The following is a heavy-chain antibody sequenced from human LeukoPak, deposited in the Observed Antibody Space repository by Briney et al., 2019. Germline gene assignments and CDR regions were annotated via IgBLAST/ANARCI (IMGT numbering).Heavy chain of an antibody. Sequence: SETLSLTCTVSGGSISSYYWSWIRQPPGKGLEWIGYIYYSGSTNYNPSLKSRVTISVDTSKNQFSLKLSSVTAADTAVYYCARGTKRGPTWFDPWGQGTLVTVSS. V-gene: IGHV4-59*01. CDR2: IYYSGST. J-gene: IGHJ5*02. CDR1: GGSISSYY. D-gene: IGHD1-7*01. CDR3: ARGTKRGPTWFDP.